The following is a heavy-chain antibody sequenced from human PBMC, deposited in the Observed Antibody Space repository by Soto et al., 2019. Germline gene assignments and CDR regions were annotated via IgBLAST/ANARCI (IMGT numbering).Heavy chain of an antibody. CDR1: GDSVSSNSAA. Sequence: SQTISLTCAISGDSVSSNSAAWNWIRQSPSRGLEWLGRTYYRSKWYNDYAVSVKSRITINPDTSKNQFSLQLNSMTPEDTAVYYCARDMGYCSAGSCYAFDYWGQGSLVTVSA. CDR2: TYYRSKWYN. D-gene: IGHD2-15*01. J-gene: IGHJ4*02. CDR3: ARDMGYCSAGSCYAFDY. V-gene: IGHV6-1*01.